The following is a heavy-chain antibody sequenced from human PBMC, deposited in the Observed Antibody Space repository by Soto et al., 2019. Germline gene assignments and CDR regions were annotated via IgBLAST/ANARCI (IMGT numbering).Heavy chain of an antibody. CDR1: GYSISAYY. CDR3: GRDDYGVFPY. CDR2: IDPKNGGT. Sequence: ASVKVSCKASGYSISAYYIHWVRQAPGQGLEWMGWIDPKNGGTVSAQKFQGRLTMTRDTSISTVYMDLSGLTSDDTALYYCGRDDYGVFPYWGQGSLVTVSS. V-gene: IGHV1-2*02. D-gene: IGHD3-10*01. J-gene: IGHJ4*02.